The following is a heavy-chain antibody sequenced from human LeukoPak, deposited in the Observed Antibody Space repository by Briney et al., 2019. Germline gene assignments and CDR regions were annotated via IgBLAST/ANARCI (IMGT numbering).Heavy chain of an antibody. V-gene: IGHV3-74*01. J-gene: IGHJ3*02. CDR2: INNDGTSI. D-gene: IGHD6-13*01. CDR1: GFTFSSYW. Sequence: GGSLRPSCAASGFTFSSYWMHWVRQAPGKGLVWVSRINNDGTSINYADSVKGRFTISRDNAKNTLFLQMNSLRAEDTAVYYCARVSAAGTAFDIWGQGTMVTVSS. CDR3: ARVSAAGTAFDI.